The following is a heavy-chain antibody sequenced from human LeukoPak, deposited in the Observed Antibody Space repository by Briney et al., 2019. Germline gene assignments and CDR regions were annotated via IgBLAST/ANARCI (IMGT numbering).Heavy chain of an antibody. CDR3: ASGDYGDSGDAFDI. D-gene: IGHD4-17*01. J-gene: IGHJ3*02. CDR1: GGTFSSYA. Sequence: ASVKVSRKASGGTFSSYAISWVRQAPGQGLEWMGRIIPILGTANYAQKFQGRVTITADKSTSTAYMELSSLRSEDTAVYYCASGDYGDSGDAFDIWGQGTMVTVSS. CDR2: IIPILGTA. V-gene: IGHV1-69*04.